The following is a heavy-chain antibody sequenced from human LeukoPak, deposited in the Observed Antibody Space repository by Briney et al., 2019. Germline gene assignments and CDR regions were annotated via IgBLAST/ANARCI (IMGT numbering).Heavy chain of an antibody. CDR3: ARVFYSYGYFYDY. Sequence: ASVKVSCKASGYTFTGYYIHWVRQAPGQGLEWMGWINPNSGGTNYAQKFQGRVTMTRDTSISTAYMELSRLRSDDTAVYYCARVFYSYGYFYDYWGQGTLVTVSS. V-gene: IGHV1-2*02. D-gene: IGHD5-18*01. CDR2: INPNSGGT. CDR1: GYTFTGYY. J-gene: IGHJ4*02.